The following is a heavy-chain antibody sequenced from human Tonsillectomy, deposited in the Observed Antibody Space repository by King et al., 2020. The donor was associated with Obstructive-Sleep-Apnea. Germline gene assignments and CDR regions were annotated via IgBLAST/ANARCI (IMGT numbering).Heavy chain of an antibody. D-gene: IGHD3-22*01. CDR1: GYTFTSYA. CDR2: INTNTGNP. CDR3: SSAPPSWGYDSSGYLY. Sequence: QLVQSGSELKKPGASVKVSCKASGYTFTSYAMNWVRQAPGQGPEWMGWINTNTGNPTYAQCFTGRFVFSLDTSVSTASLQISSRKAEDTAVSYCSSAPPSWGYDSSGYLYWGQGTLVTVSS. J-gene: IGHJ4*02. V-gene: IGHV7-4-1*02.